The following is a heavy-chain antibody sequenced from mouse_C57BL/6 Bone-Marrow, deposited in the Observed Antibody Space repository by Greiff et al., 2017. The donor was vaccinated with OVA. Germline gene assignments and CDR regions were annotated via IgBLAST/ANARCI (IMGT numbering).Heavy chain of an antibody. D-gene: IGHD1-1*01. CDR1: GFTFSSYA. Sequence: EVMLVESGGGLVKPGGSLKLSCAASGFTFSSYAMSWVRQTPEKRLEWVATISDGGSYTYYPDNVKGRFTISRDNAKNNLYLQMSHLKSEDTAMYYCAIIYDYGSPWLAYWGQGTLVTVSA. CDR3: AIIYDYGSPWLAY. J-gene: IGHJ3*01. CDR2: ISDGGSYT. V-gene: IGHV5-4*03.